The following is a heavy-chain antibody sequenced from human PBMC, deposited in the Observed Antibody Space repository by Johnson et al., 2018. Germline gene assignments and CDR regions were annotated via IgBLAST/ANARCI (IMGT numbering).Heavy chain of an antibody. V-gene: IGHV4-59*01. CDR3: ARDGGNLDFWSGYYENSFDM. CDR1: GDSISGNY. D-gene: IGHD3-3*01. Sequence: QVQLQESGPGLVKPSETLSLTCTVSGDSISGNYWTWIRQPPGKGLEWIGHIHYSGSTSYNPSLKSRATISVDTSKTHFSLKLSSVTAADRAVYYCARDGGNLDFWSGYYENSFDMGGQGKMVTVSS. J-gene: IGHJ3*02. CDR2: IHYSGST.